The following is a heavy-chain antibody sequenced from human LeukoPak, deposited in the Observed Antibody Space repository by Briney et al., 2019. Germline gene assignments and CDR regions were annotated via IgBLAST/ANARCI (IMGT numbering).Heavy chain of an antibody. CDR2: IKQDGSEK. D-gene: IGHD2-2*01. J-gene: IGHJ6*03. CDR3: ARGREVRGYYYMDV. Sequence: PGGSLRLSCAASGFTFSSYWMSWVRQAPGKGLEWVANIKQDGSEKYYVDSVKGRFTISRDNAKNSLYLQMNSPRAEDTAVYYCARGREVRGYYYMDVWGKGTTVTVSS. V-gene: IGHV3-7*01. CDR1: GFTFSSYW.